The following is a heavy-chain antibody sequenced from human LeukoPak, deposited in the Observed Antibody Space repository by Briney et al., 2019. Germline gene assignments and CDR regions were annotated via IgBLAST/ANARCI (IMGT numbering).Heavy chain of an antibody. Sequence: PGGSLRLSCAASGFNFVNYAMHWVRQAPGKGLDWVALISYDGSFQSYADSVKGRFTISRDNSKNTLYLQMNSLRAEDTAVYYCTKDEPGSSWFNWGQGTLVTVSS. D-gene: IGHD6-13*01. V-gene: IGHV3-30*04. CDR2: ISYDGSFQ. CDR1: GFNFVNYA. J-gene: IGHJ4*02. CDR3: TKDEPGSSWFN.